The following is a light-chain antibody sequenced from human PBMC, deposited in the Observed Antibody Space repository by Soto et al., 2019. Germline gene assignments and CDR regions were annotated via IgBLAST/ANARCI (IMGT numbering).Light chain of an antibody. CDR2: ASS. Sequence: DLQMTQSPSSVSASVGDTVTITCRASQDILSWLAWYQQKPGEAPRLLIYASSNLQSGVPSRFSGSRSGTDFTLTISSLQPEDFATYYCQQANTSPIPSGPGTRLDIK. V-gene: IGKV1-12*01. CDR3: QQANTSPIP. J-gene: IGKJ3*01. CDR1: QDILSW.